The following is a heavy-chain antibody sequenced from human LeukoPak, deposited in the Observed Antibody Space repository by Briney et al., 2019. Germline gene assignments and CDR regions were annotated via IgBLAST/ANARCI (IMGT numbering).Heavy chain of an antibody. D-gene: IGHD2-2*01. CDR1: GFTFSSYW. V-gene: IGHV3-7*04. Sequence: GGSLRLSCAASGFTFSSYWMTWVRQAPGQGLEWVAHINGDGSEKYHVDSVKGRFTISRDNAKNSLYLQMNSLRAEDTAVYYYARDLGYCSGTACYACFDYWGQGTLVTVSS. CDR2: INGDGSEK. CDR3: ARDLGYCSGTACYACFDY. J-gene: IGHJ4*02.